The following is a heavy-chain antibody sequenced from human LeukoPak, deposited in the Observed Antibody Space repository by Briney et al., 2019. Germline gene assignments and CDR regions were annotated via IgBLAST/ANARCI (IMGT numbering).Heavy chain of an antibody. CDR1: GGSISSSSYY. V-gene: IGHV4-39*01. Sequence: SETLSLTCTVSGGSISSSSYYWGWIRPPPGKGLEWIGSIYYSGSTYYNPSLKSRVTISVDTSKNQFSLKLSSVTAADTAVYYCARLGYYGSGRGRAFDIWGQGTMVTVSS. J-gene: IGHJ3*02. D-gene: IGHD3-10*01. CDR2: IYYSGST. CDR3: ARLGYYGSGRGRAFDI.